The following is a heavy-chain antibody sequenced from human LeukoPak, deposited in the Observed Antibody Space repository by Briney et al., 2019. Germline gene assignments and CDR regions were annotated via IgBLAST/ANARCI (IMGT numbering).Heavy chain of an antibody. D-gene: IGHD3-22*01. CDR1: GYSFTSYW. CDR2: IYPGDSDT. V-gene: IGHV5-51*01. Sequence: AGESLKISCKGSGYSFTSYWIGWVRQMPGKGLEWMGIIYPGDSDTRYSPSFQGQVTISADKSISTAYLQWSSLKASDTAMYYCARETLADYYDSSGYGDAFDIWGQGTMVTVSS. J-gene: IGHJ3*02. CDR3: ARETLADYYDSSGYGDAFDI.